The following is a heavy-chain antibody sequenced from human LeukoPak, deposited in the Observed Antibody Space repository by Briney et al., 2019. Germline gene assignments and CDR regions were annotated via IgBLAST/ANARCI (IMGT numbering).Heavy chain of an antibody. Sequence: PGGSLRLSCAASGFTFSSYAMSWVRQAPGKGLEWVSAISGSGGSTYYADSVKGRFTISRDNAKNSLYLQMNSLRAEDTAVYYCARDRDYVWGSYRDFDYWGQGTLVTVSS. CDR2: ISGSGGST. CDR3: ARDRDYVWGSYRDFDY. J-gene: IGHJ4*02. CDR1: GFTFSSYA. D-gene: IGHD3-16*02. V-gene: IGHV3-23*01.